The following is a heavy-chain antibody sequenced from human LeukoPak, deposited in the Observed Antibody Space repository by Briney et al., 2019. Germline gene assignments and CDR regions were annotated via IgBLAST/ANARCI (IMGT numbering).Heavy chain of an antibody. Sequence: SETPSLTCTVSGGSIRTYYWSWIRQPPGKGLEWIGYIYYSGSTNYNPSLKSRVTISVDMSKNQFSLKLSSVTAADTAVYYCAREPRSSSDPYYFDFWGQGTLVTVSS. D-gene: IGHD6-25*01. V-gene: IGHV4-59*01. CDR1: GGSIRTYY. CDR3: AREPRSSSDPYYFDF. CDR2: IYYSGST. J-gene: IGHJ4*02.